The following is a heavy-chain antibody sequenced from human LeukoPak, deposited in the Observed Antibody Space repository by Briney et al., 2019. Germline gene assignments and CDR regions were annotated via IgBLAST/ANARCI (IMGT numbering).Heavy chain of an antibody. V-gene: IGHV3-49*04. J-gene: IGHJ6*02. CDR1: GFTVGDYA. CDR3: TRATAAGVWYGMDV. D-gene: IGHD6-13*01. Sequence: GGSLRLSCTASGFTVGDYAMSWVRQAPGKGLEWVGFIRSKAYGGTTEYAASVKGRFTISRDDSKSIAYLQMNSLKTEDTAVYYCTRATAAGVWYGMDVWGQGTTVTVSS. CDR2: IRSKAYGGTT.